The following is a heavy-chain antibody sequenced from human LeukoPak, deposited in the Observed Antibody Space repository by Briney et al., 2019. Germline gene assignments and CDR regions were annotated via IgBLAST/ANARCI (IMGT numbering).Heavy chain of an antibody. CDR3: AKGGSYYDDYFDY. V-gene: IGHV3-23*01. J-gene: IGHJ4*02. Sequence: VGSLRLSCVVSGVTFSNYALSWGREAPGKGLEWVSAISGSGGSTYFADSVKGRFTIYRDNSKNTVYLQMNSLRAEDTAVYYCAKGGSYYDDYFDYWGQGTLVTVSS. D-gene: IGHD1-26*01. CDR2: ISGSGGST. CDR1: GVTFSNYA.